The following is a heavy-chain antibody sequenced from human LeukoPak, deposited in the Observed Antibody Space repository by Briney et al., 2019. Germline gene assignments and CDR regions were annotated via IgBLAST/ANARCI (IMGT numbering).Heavy chain of an antibody. Sequence: GGSLRLSCAASGFTFSSYAMSWVRQAPGKGLEWVSAISGSGGSTYYADSVKGRFTISRDNSKNTLYLQMNSLRAEDTAVYYCASSNMVRGALGYWGQGTLVTVSS. J-gene: IGHJ4*02. D-gene: IGHD3-10*01. CDR2: ISGSGGST. V-gene: IGHV3-23*01. CDR1: GFTFSSYA. CDR3: ASSNMVRGALGY.